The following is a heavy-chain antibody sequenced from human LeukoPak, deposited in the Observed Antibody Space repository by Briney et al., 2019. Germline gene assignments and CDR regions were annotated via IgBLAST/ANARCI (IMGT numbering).Heavy chain of an antibody. CDR3: ARIVAGKFSVSDY. CDR2: ISRSSSYI. CDR1: GFTFSSYS. Sequence: GGSLRLSCAASGFTFSSYSMNWVRQAPGKGLEWVSSISRSSSYIYYADSVKGRFTISRDNAKNSLYLQMNSLRAEDTAVYYCARIVAGKFSVSDYWGQGTLVTVSS. J-gene: IGHJ4*02. D-gene: IGHD6-19*01. V-gene: IGHV3-21*01.